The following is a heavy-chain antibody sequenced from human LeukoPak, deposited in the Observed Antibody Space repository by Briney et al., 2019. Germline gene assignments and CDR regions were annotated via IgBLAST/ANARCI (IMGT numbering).Heavy chain of an antibody. J-gene: IGHJ6*02. V-gene: IGHV1-18*01. Sequence: ASVKVSCKASGYTFTSYGISWVRQAPGQGLEWMGWISAYNGNTNYAQKPQGRVTMTTDTSTSTACMELRSLRSDDTAVYYCARDLYDFWSGYYYYYGMDVWGQGTTVTVSS. CDR3: ARDLYDFWSGYYYYYGMDV. CDR1: GYTFTSYG. CDR2: ISAYNGNT. D-gene: IGHD3-3*01.